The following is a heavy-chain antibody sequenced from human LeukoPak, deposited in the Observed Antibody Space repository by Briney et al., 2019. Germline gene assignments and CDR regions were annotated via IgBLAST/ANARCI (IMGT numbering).Heavy chain of an antibody. CDR2: INHSGST. CDR1: GGSFSGYY. CDR3: ARLRGRLAARPWAYSS. D-gene: IGHD6-6*01. J-gene: IGHJ5*02. Sequence: PSETLSLTCAVYGGSFSGYYLSWIRQPPGKGLEWIGEINHSGSTNYNPSLKSRVTISVDTSKNQSSLKLSSVTAADTAVYYCARLRGRLAARPWAYSSWGQGTLVTVSS. V-gene: IGHV4-34*01.